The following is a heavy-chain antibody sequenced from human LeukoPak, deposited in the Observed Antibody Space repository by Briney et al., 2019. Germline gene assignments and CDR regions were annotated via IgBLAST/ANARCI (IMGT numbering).Heavy chain of an antibody. V-gene: IGHV3-73*01. J-gene: IGHJ4*02. CDR3: SVNYCSGGSCYML. Sequence: PGGSLRLSCAASGSTFSGSVMHWVRQASGKGLEWVGRIRSKANSYATAYAASVKGRFTISRDDSKNTAYLQMNSLKTEDTAVYYCSVNYCSGGSCYMLWGQGTLVTVSS. D-gene: IGHD2-15*01. CDR2: IRSKANSYAT. CDR1: GSTFSGSV.